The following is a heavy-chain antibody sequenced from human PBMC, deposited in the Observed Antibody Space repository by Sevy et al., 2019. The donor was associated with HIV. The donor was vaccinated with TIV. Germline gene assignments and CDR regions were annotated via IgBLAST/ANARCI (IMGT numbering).Heavy chain of an antibody. CDR3: ARSVLAVAGSYGMDV. CDR2: IAPYGNDE. J-gene: IGHJ6*02. V-gene: IGHV3-30*04. CDR1: GFTFSNYV. D-gene: IGHD6-19*01. Sequence: GGSLRLSCAASGFTFSNYVMHWVRQAPGKGLEWVTFIAPYGNDEDYADSVKGRFTISRDNSKNTLYLQMNSLRPEDTAVYYCARSVLAVAGSYGMDVWGQGTTVTVSS.